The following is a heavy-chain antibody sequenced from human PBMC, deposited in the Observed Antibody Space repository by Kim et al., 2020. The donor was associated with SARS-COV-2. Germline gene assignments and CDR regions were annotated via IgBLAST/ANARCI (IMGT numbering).Heavy chain of an antibody. J-gene: IGHJ4*02. D-gene: IGHD3-3*01. V-gene: IGHV3-15*01. Sequence: APVKGRFTISRDDSKNTLYLQMNSLKTEDTAVYYCTTASYYDFWSGRLDYWGQGTLVTVSS. CDR3: TTASYYDFWSGRLDY.